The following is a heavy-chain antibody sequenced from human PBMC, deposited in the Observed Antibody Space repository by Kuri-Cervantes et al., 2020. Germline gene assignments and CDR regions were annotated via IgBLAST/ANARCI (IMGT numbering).Heavy chain of an antibody. Sequence: GGSLRLSCAASGFTFSTYGMHWVRQAPGKGLEWVATIWYDGSNKYYSDSVKGRVTISRENAKNALYLQMNSLRAGDTAVYYCARGTYHTKVVPADYWGQGTLVTVSS. J-gene: IGHJ4*02. D-gene: IGHD2-15*01. V-gene: IGHV3-33*01. CDR2: IWYDGSNK. CDR1: GFTFSTYG. CDR3: ARGTYHTKVVPADY.